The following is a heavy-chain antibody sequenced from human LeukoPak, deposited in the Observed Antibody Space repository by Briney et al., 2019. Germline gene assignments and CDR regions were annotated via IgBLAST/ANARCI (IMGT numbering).Heavy chain of an antibody. Sequence: PLGSLRLSSAASRFSSCTYAMSCGCEAPGKGVGWVSAICGSDGSRYCADSVKGRFTISRDNSKNTLYLQMNSLRAEDTAVYYCAKYYDGTDYYYPLDYFDYWGQGTLVTVSS. CDR2: ICGSDGSR. CDR3: AKYYDGTDYYYPLDYFDY. J-gene: IGHJ4*02. CDR1: RFSSCTYA. D-gene: IGHD3-22*01. V-gene: IGHV3-23*01.